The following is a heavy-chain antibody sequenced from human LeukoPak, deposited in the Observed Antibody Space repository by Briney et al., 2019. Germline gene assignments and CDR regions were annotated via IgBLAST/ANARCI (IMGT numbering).Heavy chain of an antibody. CDR1: GYSFTSYW. V-gene: IGHV5-51*01. CDR3: ARLGRRLTPNWFDP. D-gene: IGHD1-1*01. Sequence: GESLKTSCKGSGYSFTSYWIGWVRQMPGKGLEWMGIIYPGDSDTRYSPSFQGQVTISADKSFSTASLQWSSLKASDTAMYYCARLGRRLTPNWFDPWGQGTLVTVSS. J-gene: IGHJ5*02. CDR2: IYPGDSDT.